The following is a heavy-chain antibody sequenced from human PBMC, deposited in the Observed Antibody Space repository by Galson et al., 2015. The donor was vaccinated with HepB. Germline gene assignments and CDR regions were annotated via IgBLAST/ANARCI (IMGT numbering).Heavy chain of an antibody. D-gene: IGHD5-24*01. CDR2: IKDNGSEE. V-gene: IGHV3-7*01. CDR3: ARYGYRDGLDV. J-gene: IGHJ6*02. CDR1: GLTFSTYW. Sequence: SLRLSCAASGLTFSTYWMTWVRQAPGKGLEWVATIKDNGSEEYYVDSVKGRFTISRDNTKNSLPLQMNSLRGEDTALYYCARYGYRDGLDVWGQGTTVSVSS.